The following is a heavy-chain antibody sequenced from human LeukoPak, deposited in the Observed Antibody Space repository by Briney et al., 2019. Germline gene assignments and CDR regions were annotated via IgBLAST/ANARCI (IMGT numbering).Heavy chain of an antibody. CDR3: AKDEPTTVTTLPYYYYYGMDV. D-gene: IGHD4-11*01. Sequence: GASLRFSCAASGFTFSSYAMSWVRQAPGKGLEWVSAISGSGGSTYYADSVKGRFTISRDNSKNTLYLQMSSLRAEDTAVYYCAKDEPTTVTTLPYYYYYGMDVWGQGTTVTVSS. CDR1: GFTFSSYA. J-gene: IGHJ6*02. CDR2: ISGSGGST. V-gene: IGHV3-23*01.